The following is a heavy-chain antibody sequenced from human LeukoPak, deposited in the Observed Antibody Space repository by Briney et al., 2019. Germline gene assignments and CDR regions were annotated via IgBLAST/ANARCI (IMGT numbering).Heavy chain of an antibody. Sequence: GASVKVSCKASGYTFTGYYMHWVRQAPGQGLEWMGWINTNCCGTNYAQKFQGRVTITRDTSISTAYMELSRLTSDDSAVYYCARGDYRLYYYYMDVWGRGTTVTISS. CDR3: ARGDYRLYYYYMDV. J-gene: IGHJ6*03. CDR1: GYTFTGYY. D-gene: IGHD4-17*01. CDR2: INTNCCGT. V-gene: IGHV1-2*02.